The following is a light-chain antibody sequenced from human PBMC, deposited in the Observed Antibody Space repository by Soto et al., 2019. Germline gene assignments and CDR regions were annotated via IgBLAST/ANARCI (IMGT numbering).Light chain of an antibody. V-gene: IGLV2-14*01. Sequence: QSALTQPASVSGSPGQSITISCTGTSSDVGGYNYVSWYQQHSGKAPTLMIYDVSNRPSGVSNRFSGSKSGNTASLTSSGLQAEDEAEYYCSSYTSSRNEVFGGGTKLSVL. CDR1: SSDVGGYNY. J-gene: IGLJ2*01. CDR2: DVS. CDR3: SSYTSSRNEV.